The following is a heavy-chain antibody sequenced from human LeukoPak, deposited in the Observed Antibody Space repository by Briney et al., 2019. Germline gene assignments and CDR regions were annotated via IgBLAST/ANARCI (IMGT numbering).Heavy chain of an antibody. V-gene: IGHV1-2*02. CDR1: GYTFTGYY. CDR2: INPNSGGT. Sequence: ASVKVSCKASGYTFTGYYMHWVRHAPGQGLEWMGWINPNSGGTNYAQKFQGRVTMTRDTSISTAYMELSRLRSDDTAVYYCARDAVYYYGSGSYRAAFDIWGQGTMVTVSS. CDR3: ARDAVYYYGSGSYRAAFDI. J-gene: IGHJ3*02. D-gene: IGHD3-10*01.